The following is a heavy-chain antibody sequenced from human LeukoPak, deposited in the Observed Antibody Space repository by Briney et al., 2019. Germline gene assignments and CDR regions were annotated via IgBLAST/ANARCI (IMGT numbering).Heavy chain of an antibody. CDR3: VRLQPNTGEWAFEI. Sequence: SETLSHTCTVSGGSMSTYYWSWVRQPPGEGLEWIGHISNGGSTKYNPSLKSRVTISVDTSKNQLSLKLRSVTAADTAVYHCVRLQPNTGEWAFEIWGQGTMVSVSS. D-gene: IGHD1-1*01. J-gene: IGHJ3*02. V-gene: IGHV4-59*01. CDR2: ISNGGST. CDR1: GGSMSTYY.